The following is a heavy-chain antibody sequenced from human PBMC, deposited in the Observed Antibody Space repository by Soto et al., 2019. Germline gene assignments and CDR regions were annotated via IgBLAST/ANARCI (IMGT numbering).Heavy chain of an antibody. J-gene: IGHJ6*02. Sequence: QVQLVESGGGLVKVGGSLRLSCAASGFTFNDYYITWIRQAPGKGLEWVSFISSDSTYTNSADSVKGRFIISRDNAKNSLYLQMNSLRVEDTGVYYCARDSTGSGLDYGMDVWGQGTTVAVSS. V-gene: IGHV3-11*06. CDR1: GFTFNDYY. CDR2: ISSDSTYT. CDR3: ARDSTGSGLDYGMDV. D-gene: IGHD3-10*01.